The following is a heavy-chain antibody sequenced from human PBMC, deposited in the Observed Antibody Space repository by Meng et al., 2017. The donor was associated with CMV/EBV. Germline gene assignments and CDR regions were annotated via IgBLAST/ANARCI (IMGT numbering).Heavy chain of an antibody. CDR3: ARDPLFGGGGRFDL. J-gene: IGHJ2*01. Sequence: QVQVGKSGGDVEKPGASVKVSCKASGYTFTSYGISWVRQAPGQGLEWMGWISAYNGNTNYAQKLQGRVTMTTDTSTSTAYMELRSLRSDDTAVYYCARDPLFGGGGRFDLWGRGTLVTVSS. CDR2: ISAYNGNT. CDR1: GYTFTSYG. V-gene: IGHV1-18*01. D-gene: IGHD3-10*01.